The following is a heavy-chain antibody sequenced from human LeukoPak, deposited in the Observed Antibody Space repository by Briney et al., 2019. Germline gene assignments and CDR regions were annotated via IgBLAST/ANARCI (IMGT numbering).Heavy chain of an antibody. D-gene: IGHD3-3*01. CDR2: IYTSGST. CDR3: AREHYDFWSGYFYSYMDV. V-gene: IGHV4-4*07. J-gene: IGHJ6*03. CDR1: GGSISSYY. Sequence: PSETLSLTCTVSGGSISSYYWSWIRQPAGKGLEWIGRIYTSGSTNYNPSLKSRVTMSVDTSKNQFSLKLSSVTAADTAVYYCAREHYDFWSGYFYSYMDVWGKGATVTVSS.